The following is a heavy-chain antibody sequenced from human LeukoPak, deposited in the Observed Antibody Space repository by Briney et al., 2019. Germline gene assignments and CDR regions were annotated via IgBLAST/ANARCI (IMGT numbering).Heavy chain of an antibody. CDR1: GGTFSSYA. V-gene: IGHV1-69*13. J-gene: IGHJ5*02. CDR3: ARGLYFDLLLGAAGFDA. D-gene: IGHD3-9*01. CDR2: IIPIFGTA. Sequence: ASVKVSCKASGGTFSSYAISWVRQAPGQGLEWMGGIIPIFGTANYAQKFQGRVTITADESTSTAYMELSSLRSEDTAVYCCARGLYFDLLLGAAGFDAWGQGTLVTVSS.